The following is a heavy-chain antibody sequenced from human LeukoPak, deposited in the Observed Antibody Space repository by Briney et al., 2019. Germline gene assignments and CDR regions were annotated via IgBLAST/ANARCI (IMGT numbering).Heavy chain of an antibody. CDR3: ARGGATTWRRDFDY. Sequence: SETLSLTCTVSGGSVSGYYWSWIRQPPGKGLEWIGYIFYSGSTNYNPSLKSRVSISVDTSKNQFSLKLSSVTAADTAVYYCARGGATTWRRDFDYWGQGTLVTVSS. CDR2: IFYSGST. V-gene: IGHV4-59*02. CDR1: GGSVSGYY. J-gene: IGHJ4*02. D-gene: IGHD1-26*01.